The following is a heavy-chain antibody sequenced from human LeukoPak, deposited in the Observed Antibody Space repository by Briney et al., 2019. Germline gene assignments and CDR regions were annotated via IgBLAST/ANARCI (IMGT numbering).Heavy chain of an antibody. Sequence: SETLSLTCTVSGGSISSYYWSWIRQPPGKGLKWIGYIYYSGSTNYNPSLKSRVTISVDTSKNQFSLKLSSVTAADTAVYYCARDRVGSYFGGDYWGQGTLVIVSS. J-gene: IGHJ4*02. CDR1: GGSISSYY. V-gene: IGHV4-59*12. D-gene: IGHD1-26*01. CDR3: ARDRVGSYFGGDY. CDR2: IYYSGST.